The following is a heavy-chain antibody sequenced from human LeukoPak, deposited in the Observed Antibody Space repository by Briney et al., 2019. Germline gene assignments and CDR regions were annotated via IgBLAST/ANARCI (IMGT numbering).Heavy chain of an antibody. CDR2: ISNSGKTI. J-gene: IGHJ4*02. V-gene: IGHV3-11*04. Sequence: PGGSLRLSCAASGFTFSDYYMTWVRRAPGKGLEWISYISNSGKTIFYADSMKGRFTISRNNARNSLFLVVNSLTAEDTAVYFCVRGGWDHWGLGTLVTVSS. CDR3: VRGGWDH. CDR1: GFTFSDYY. D-gene: IGHD3-16*01.